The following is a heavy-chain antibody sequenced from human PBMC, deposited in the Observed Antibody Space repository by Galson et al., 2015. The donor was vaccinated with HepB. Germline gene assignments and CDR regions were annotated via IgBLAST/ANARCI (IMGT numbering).Heavy chain of an antibody. J-gene: IGHJ5*02. Sequence: SLRLSCAASGFTFSSCSMNWVRQAPGKGLEWVSSISSSSSYIYYADSVKGRFTISRDNAKNSLYLQMNSLRAEDTAVYYCARFPGYCSGGSCYSELDPWGQGTLVTVSS. V-gene: IGHV3-21*01. CDR1: GFTFSSCS. CDR2: ISSSSSYI. CDR3: ARFPGYCSGGSCYSELDP. D-gene: IGHD2-15*01.